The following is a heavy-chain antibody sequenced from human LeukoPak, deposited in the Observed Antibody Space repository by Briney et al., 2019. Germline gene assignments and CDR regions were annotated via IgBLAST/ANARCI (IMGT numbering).Heavy chain of an antibody. D-gene: IGHD4-17*01. CDR1: GFTFSTYP. V-gene: IGHV3-21*01. J-gene: IGHJ4*02. CDR2: ISSGSGYI. Sequence: PGGSLRLSCAASGFTFSTYPMNWARQAPGKGLEWVSYISSGSGYIYYADSVKGRFTISRDNAKNSLYLQMNSLRAEDTAVYYCARGYGDYGKYYFDSWGQGTLVTVSS. CDR3: ARGYGDYGKYYFDS.